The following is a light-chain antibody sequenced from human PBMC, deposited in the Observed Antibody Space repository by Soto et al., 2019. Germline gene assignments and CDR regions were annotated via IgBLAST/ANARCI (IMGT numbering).Light chain of an antibody. Sequence: DIQMTQSPSTLSASVGDRVTITCRASQSISSWLAWYQQKPGKAPKLLFYKASSLESGVPSRFSGSGSGTEFTLTISSLQPDDFATYYCQQYNSYPGTFGQGTKVEIK. CDR2: KAS. V-gene: IGKV1-5*03. J-gene: IGKJ1*01. CDR3: QQYNSYPGT. CDR1: QSISSW.